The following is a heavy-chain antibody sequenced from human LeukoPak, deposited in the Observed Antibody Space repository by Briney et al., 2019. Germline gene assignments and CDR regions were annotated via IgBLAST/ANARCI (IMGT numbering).Heavy chain of an antibody. CDR3: ARAGRIQLWLRFRHDYGMDV. Sequence: GGSLRLSCAASGFTFSSYGMHWVRQAPGKGLEWVAVISYDGSNKYYADSVKGRFTISRDNSKNTLYLQMNSLRAEDTAVYYCARAGRIQLWLRFRHDYGMDVWGKGTTVTVSS. CDR2: ISYDGSNK. J-gene: IGHJ6*04. V-gene: IGHV3-30*03. CDR1: GFTFSSYG. D-gene: IGHD5-18*01.